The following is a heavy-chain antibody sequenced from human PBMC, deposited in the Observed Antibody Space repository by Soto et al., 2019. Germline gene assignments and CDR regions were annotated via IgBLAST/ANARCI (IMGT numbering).Heavy chain of an antibody. CDR1: GFTFSSYA. V-gene: IGHV3-64D*06. CDR2: ISSNGGST. D-gene: IGHD3-9*01. Sequence: PXGSLGLSCSASGFTFSSYAMHWVRQAPGKGLEYVSAISSNGGSTYYADSVKGRFTISRDNSKNTLYLQMSSLRAEDTAVYYCMKDLWSHILTGYPHDYWGQGTLVTVSS. J-gene: IGHJ4*02. CDR3: MKDLWSHILTGYPHDY.